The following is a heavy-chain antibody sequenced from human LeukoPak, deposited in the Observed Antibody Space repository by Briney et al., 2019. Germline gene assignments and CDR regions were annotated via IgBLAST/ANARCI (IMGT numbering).Heavy chain of an antibody. CDR3: ASSYYYDSSGYSSPPDY. D-gene: IGHD3-22*01. V-gene: IGHV4-34*01. CDR1: GGSFSGYY. CDR2: INHSGST. J-gene: IGHJ4*02. Sequence: PSETLSLTCAVYGGSFSGYYWSWIRQPPGKGLEWIGEINHSGSTNYNPSLKSRVTISVDTSKNQFSLKLSSVTAADTAVYYCASSYYYDSSGYSSPPDYWGQGTLVTVSS.